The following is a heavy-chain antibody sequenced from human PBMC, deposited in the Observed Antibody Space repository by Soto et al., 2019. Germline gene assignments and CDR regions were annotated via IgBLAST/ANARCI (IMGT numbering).Heavy chain of an antibody. D-gene: IGHD3-22*01. Sequence: QVQLVQSGAALQEPGASVKVSCKASGYTFHTYAITWVRQAPGQGLEWMGWISGSKGKTNYAQKFQDRVTLTTNTSTGAAYMELRSLRSDDTAVYYCARDDPSGYPRPPHYWGQGTLVIVSS. CDR2: ISGSKGKT. V-gene: IGHV1-18*01. J-gene: IGHJ4*02. CDR3: ARDDPSGYPRPPHY. CDR1: GYTFHTYA.